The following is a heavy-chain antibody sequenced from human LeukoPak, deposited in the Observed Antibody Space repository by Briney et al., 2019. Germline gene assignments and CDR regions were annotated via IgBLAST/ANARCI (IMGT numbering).Heavy chain of an antibody. J-gene: IGHJ2*01. CDR1: GGTFSSYV. D-gene: IGHD3-10*01. CDR2: IIPMFGIA. V-gene: IGHV1-69*04. Sequence: SVKVSCKASGGTFSSYVISWVRQAPGQGLELMGKIIPMFGIANCAQKFQGRVTITADKSTSTVYMELSSLRSEDTAVYYCARGEYVVRGAYGYFDLWGRGTLVTVSS. CDR3: ARGEYVVRGAYGYFDL.